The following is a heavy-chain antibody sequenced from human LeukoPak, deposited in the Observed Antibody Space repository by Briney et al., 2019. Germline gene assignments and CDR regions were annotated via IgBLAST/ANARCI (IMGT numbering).Heavy chain of an antibody. CDR2: IYYRGNT. J-gene: IGHJ4*02. V-gene: IGHV4-39*07. CDR1: GGSINNYY. Sequence: KPSETLSLTCTVSGGSINNYYWGWIRQPPGKGLEWIGFIYYRGNTYYNPSLQSRVTISVDTSKNQFSLRLSSVTAADTAIYYCARDEQGTRSDYWGQGTLVTVAS. D-gene: IGHD1/OR15-1a*01. CDR3: ARDEQGTRSDY.